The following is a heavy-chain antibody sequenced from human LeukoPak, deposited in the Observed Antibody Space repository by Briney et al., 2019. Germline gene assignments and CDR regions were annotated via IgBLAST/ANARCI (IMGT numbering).Heavy chain of an antibody. Sequence: PGGSLRLSCAASGFTFSTYEMNWVRQAPGKGLEWVSYISSSGRTIYYADSVKGRFTISRDNAKNSLYLQMNSLRAEDTAVYYCARDGTRGYYVYEKWGQGTLVTVSS. CDR3: ARDGTRGYYVYEK. J-gene: IGHJ4*02. V-gene: IGHV3-48*03. CDR1: GFTFSTYE. CDR2: ISSSGRTI. D-gene: IGHD3-10*02.